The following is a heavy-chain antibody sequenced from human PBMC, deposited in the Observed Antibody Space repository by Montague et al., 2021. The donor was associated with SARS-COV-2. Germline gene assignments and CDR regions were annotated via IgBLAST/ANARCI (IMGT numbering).Heavy chain of an antibody. CDR3: VRPLWFGDSDYFFES. V-gene: IGHV3-74*01. CDR2: IKPDGTST. D-gene: IGHD3-10*01. Sequence: SLRLSCAASGFTFRSHWMHWVRLVPGRGPVWASRIKPDGTSTNYAASVKGRFTISRDNAKNTLSLQMNNLRAEDTAVYHCVRPLWFGDSDYFFESWGQGTLVTVSS. CDR1: GFTFRSHW. J-gene: IGHJ4*02.